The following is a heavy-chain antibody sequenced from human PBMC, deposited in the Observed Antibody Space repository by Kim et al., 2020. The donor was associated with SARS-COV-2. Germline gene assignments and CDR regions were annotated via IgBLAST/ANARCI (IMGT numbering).Heavy chain of an antibody. CDR3: ARDYYDSSGYPRLYCFDY. D-gene: IGHD3-22*01. Sequence: FQGRVTMTRDTSASTVYMELSSLRSEDTAVYYCARDYYDSSGYPRLYCFDYWGQGTLVTVSS. V-gene: IGHV1-46*01. J-gene: IGHJ4*02.